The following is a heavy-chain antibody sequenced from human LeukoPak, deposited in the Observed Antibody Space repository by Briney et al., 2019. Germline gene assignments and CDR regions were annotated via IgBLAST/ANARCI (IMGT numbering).Heavy chain of an antibody. CDR3: ARASSSWYSDYFDY. CDR2: INHSGST. Sequence: PSETLSLTCAVYGGSFSGYYWSWIRQPPGKGLEWIGEINHSGSTNYNPSLKSRVTISVDTSKNQFSLKLSPVTAADTAVYYCARASSSWYSDYFDYWGQGTLVTVSS. J-gene: IGHJ4*02. CDR1: GGSFSGYY. V-gene: IGHV4-34*01. D-gene: IGHD6-13*01.